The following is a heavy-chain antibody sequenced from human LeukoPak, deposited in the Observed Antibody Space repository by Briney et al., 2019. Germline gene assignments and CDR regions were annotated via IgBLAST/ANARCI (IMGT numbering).Heavy chain of an antibody. CDR3: ARPVYDFWSGYYFLDY. Sequence: GGSLRLSCAASGFTFSSCWMSWVRQAPGKGREWVANIKQDGSEKYYVDSVKGRFTISRDNAKNSLYLQMNSLRAEDTAVYYCARPVYDFWSGYYFLDYWGQGTLVTVSS. V-gene: IGHV3-7*01. CDR2: IKQDGSEK. D-gene: IGHD3-3*01. J-gene: IGHJ4*02. CDR1: GFTFSSCW.